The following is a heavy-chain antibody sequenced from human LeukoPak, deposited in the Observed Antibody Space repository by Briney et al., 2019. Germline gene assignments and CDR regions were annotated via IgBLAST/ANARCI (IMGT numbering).Heavy chain of an antibody. CDR2: IYTSGST. Sequence: PSETLSLTCTVSGGSISSYYWSWIRQPAGKGLEWIGRIYTSGSTNYNPSLKSRVTMSVDTSKNQFSLKLSSVTAADTAVYYCARDRVLYYGSGSYPDYWGQGTLVTVSS. V-gene: IGHV4-4*07. CDR1: GGSISSYY. D-gene: IGHD3-10*01. CDR3: ARDRVLYYGSGSYPDY. J-gene: IGHJ4*02.